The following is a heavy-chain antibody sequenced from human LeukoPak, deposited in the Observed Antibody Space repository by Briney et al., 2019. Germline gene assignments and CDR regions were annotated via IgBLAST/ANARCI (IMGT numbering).Heavy chain of an antibody. Sequence: SETLSLTCDVSGGSFNDYYWSWIRQPPGKGLEWIGEIGHSGSTNYNPSLKSRVTMSVDTSKNQFSLKLSSVTAADTAVYYCARRGSWSYYYAMDVWGQGTTVAVSS. CDR2: IGHSGST. D-gene: IGHD6-13*01. V-gene: IGHV4-34*01. CDR1: GGSFNDYY. J-gene: IGHJ6*02. CDR3: ARRGSWSYYYAMDV.